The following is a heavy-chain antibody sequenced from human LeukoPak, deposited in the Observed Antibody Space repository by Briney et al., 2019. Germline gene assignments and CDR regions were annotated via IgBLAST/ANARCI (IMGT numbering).Heavy chain of an antibody. CDR1: GYTFTSYG. V-gene: IGHV1-2*06. CDR3: AREKGEWYYDSSGYLY. J-gene: IGHJ4*02. Sequence: ASVKVSCKASGYTFTSYGISWVRQAPGQGLEWMGRINPNSGGTNYAQKFQGRVTMTRDTSISTAYMELSRLRSDDTAVFYCAREKGEWYYDSSGYLYWGQGTLVTVSS. D-gene: IGHD3-22*01. CDR2: INPNSGGT.